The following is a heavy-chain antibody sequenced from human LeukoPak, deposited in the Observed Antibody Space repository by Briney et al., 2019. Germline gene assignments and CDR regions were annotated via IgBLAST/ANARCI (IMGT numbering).Heavy chain of an antibody. D-gene: IGHD6-25*01. Sequence: SETLSLTCRVSGVSITSSHYYWGWIRQPPGKGLEWIGSIYYTGSTDYTASLKSRLSLSLDASKNQISLRLNSVTAADTAVYYCARDRGLPMWYFDLWGRGTLVTISS. V-gene: IGHV4-39*02. CDR1: GVSITSSHYY. CDR2: IYYTGST. CDR3: ARDRGLPMWYFDL. J-gene: IGHJ2*01.